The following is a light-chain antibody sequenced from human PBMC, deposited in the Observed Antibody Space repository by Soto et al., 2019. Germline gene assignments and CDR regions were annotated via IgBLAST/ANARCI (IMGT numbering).Light chain of an antibody. Sequence: QSALTQPASVSGSPGQSITISCTGTSSDVGDYNYVSWYQQHPGKAPKLMIYEVSNRPSGVSNRFSGSKSGNTASLTISGLQGEDEADYYCSSYTSISTWVFGGGTKLTVL. V-gene: IGLV2-14*01. CDR1: SSDVGDYNY. J-gene: IGLJ3*02. CDR3: SSYTSISTWV. CDR2: EVS.